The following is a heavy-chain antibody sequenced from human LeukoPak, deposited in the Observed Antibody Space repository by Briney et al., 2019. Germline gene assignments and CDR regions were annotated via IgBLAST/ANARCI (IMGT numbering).Heavy chain of an antibody. Sequence: GALRLSCAASGFTFSSYSMNWVRQAPGKGLEWVSSISSSSSYIYYADSVKGRFTISRDNSKNTLYLQMNSLRAEDTAVYYCARESGELVSYYYYGMDVWGQGTTVTVSS. J-gene: IGHJ6*02. CDR3: ARESGELVSYYYYGMDV. CDR2: ISSSSSYI. CDR1: GFTFSSYS. V-gene: IGHV3-21*01. D-gene: IGHD1-26*01.